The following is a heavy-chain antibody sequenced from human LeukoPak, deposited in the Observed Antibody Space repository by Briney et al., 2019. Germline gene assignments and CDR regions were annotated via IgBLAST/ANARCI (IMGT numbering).Heavy chain of an antibody. V-gene: IGHV3-66*02. Sequence: GGSLRLSCSASGFTVSSNYMSWVRQAPGRGLEWVSVIYSGGSTYYADSVKGRFTISRDNSKNTLYLQMNSLRAEDTAVYYCARNRYGDYVPYDYWGQGTLVTVSS. CDR1: GFTVSSNY. CDR2: IYSGGST. D-gene: IGHD4-17*01. J-gene: IGHJ4*02. CDR3: ARNRYGDYVPYDY.